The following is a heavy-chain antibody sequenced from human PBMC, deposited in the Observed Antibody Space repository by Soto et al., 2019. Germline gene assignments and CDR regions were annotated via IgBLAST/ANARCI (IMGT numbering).Heavy chain of an antibody. Sequence: QVQLVQSGAEVKKPGAPVKVSCKASGYTFISYDSYWVRQATGQGLEWMGWMNPNTGDTGYAQKFQGRVTMTRKTSITAANLELSSLRSDDPAVYFCARGDVYVFDYWGQGTLVTVSS. CDR1: GYTFISYD. V-gene: IGHV1-8*01. J-gene: IGHJ4*02. CDR3: ARGDVYVFDY. D-gene: IGHD3-16*01. CDR2: MNPNTGDT.